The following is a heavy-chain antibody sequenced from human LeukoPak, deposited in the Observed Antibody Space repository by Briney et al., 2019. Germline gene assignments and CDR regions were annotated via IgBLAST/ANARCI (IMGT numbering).Heavy chain of an antibody. CDR3: AKQNTRHYYDSSGYLDY. J-gene: IGHJ4*02. D-gene: IGHD3-22*01. Sequence: PGGSLRLSCAASGFTFSSYGMLWVRQAPGKGLEWVAVISYDGSNKYYADSVKGRFTISRDNSKNTLYLQMNSLRAEDTAVYYCAKQNTRHYYDSSGYLDYWGQGTLVTVSS. CDR2: ISYDGSNK. V-gene: IGHV3-30*18. CDR1: GFTFSSYG.